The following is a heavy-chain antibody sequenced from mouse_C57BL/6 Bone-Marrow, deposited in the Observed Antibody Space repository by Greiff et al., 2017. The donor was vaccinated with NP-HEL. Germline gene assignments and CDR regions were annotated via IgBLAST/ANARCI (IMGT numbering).Heavy chain of an antibody. CDR3: AREGWLPYYFDY. CDR2: ISYDGSN. J-gene: IGHJ2*01. D-gene: IGHD2-2*01. Sequence: DVQLQESGPGLVKPSQSLSLTCSVTSYSITSGYYWNWIRQFPGNKLEWMGYISYDGSNNYNPSLKNRISITRDTSKNQFFLKLNSVTTEDTATYYCAREGWLPYYFDYWGQGTTLTVSS. V-gene: IGHV3-6*01. CDR1: SYSITSGYY.